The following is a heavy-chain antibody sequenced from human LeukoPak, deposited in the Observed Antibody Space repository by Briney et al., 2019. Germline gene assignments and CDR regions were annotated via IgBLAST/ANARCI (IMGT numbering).Heavy chain of an antibody. Sequence: SLRLSCAASGFTFDDYAMHWVRQAPGKGLEWVSGISWNSGSIGYADSVKGRFTISRDNAKNSLYLQMNSLRAEDTALYYCAKDSGALTGDRVFVNYFDYWGQGTLVTVSS. J-gene: IGHJ4*02. CDR3: AKDSGALTGDRVFVNYFDY. CDR1: GFTFDDYA. D-gene: IGHD7-27*01. V-gene: IGHV3-9*01. CDR2: ISWNSGSI.